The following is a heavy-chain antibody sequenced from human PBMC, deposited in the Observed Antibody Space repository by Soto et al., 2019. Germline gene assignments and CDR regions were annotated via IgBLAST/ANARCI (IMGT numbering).Heavy chain of an antibody. CDR3: ARIGVWSGYYIDY. V-gene: IGHV4-61*01. J-gene: IGHJ4*02. D-gene: IGHD3-3*01. CDR1: GGSVSSGSYY. CDR2: IYYSGST. Sequence: PSETLSLTCTVSGGSVSSGSYYWSWIRQPPGKGLEWIGYIYYSGSTNYNPSLKSRVTISVDTSKNQFSLKLSSVTAADTAVYYCARIGVWSGYYIDYWGQGTLVTVSS.